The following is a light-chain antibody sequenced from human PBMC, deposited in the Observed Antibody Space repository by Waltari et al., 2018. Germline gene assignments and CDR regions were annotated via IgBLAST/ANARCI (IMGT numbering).Light chain of an antibody. CDR3: QNHERLPAM. J-gene: IGKJ1*01. CDR1: QSISSY. CDR2: AAS. Sequence: EIVLTQSPGTLSLSPGERATLSCRASQSISSYLAWSQQKPGQAPRLRIYAASSRATGIPDRFRGSGSGTDFSLTISRLEPEDFAVYYCQNHERLPAMFGQGTKVEI. V-gene: IGKV3-20*01.